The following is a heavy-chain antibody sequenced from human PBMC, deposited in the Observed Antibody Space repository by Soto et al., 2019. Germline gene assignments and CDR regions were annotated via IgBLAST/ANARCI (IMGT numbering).Heavy chain of an antibody. V-gene: IGHV3-15*07. CDR1: GFTFSNAW. Sequence: GGSLRLSCAASGFTFSNAWMNWVRQAPGKGLEWVGRIKSKTDGGTTDYAAPVKGRFTISRDDSKNTLYLQMNSLKTEDTAVYYCTTDYYYDSSGYYYEGRMRDYWGQGTLVTVSS. CDR3: TTDYYYDSSGYYYEGRMRDY. D-gene: IGHD3-22*01. J-gene: IGHJ4*02. CDR2: IKSKTDGGTT.